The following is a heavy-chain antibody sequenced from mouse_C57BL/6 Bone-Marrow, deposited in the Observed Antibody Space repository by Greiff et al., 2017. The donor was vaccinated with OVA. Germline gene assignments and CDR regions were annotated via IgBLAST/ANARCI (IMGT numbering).Heavy chain of an antibody. CDR2: IDPSDSYT. J-gene: IGHJ2*01. D-gene: IGHD1-1*01. Sequence: QVPLQQPGAELVMPGASVKLSCKASGYTFTSYWMHWVKQRPGPGLEWIGEIDPSDSYTNYNKKFKGKSTLTVDKSSSTAYMQLSSLTSDDSAVYYCARIGMGYYYYSYYFDYWGQGTTLTVSS. CDR3: ARIGMGYYYYSYYFDY. CDR1: GYTFTSYW. V-gene: IGHV1-69*01.